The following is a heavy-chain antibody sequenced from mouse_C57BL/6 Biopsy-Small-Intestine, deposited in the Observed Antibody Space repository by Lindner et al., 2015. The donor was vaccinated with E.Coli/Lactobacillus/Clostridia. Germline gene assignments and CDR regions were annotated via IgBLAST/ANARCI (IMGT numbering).Heavy chain of an antibody. CDR2: IYSGSGST. V-gene: IGHV1-55*01. Sequence: VQLQESGAELVRPGSSVKMSCKTSGYRFTSYGITWVKQRPGQGLEWIGDIYSGSGSTNYNEKFKSKATLTVDTSSSTAYMQLSSLTSEDSAVYYCARGGYYSNYVRTYFDYWGQGTTLTVSS. J-gene: IGHJ2*01. D-gene: IGHD2-5*01. CDR1: GYRFTSYG. CDR3: ARGGYYSNYVRTYFDY.